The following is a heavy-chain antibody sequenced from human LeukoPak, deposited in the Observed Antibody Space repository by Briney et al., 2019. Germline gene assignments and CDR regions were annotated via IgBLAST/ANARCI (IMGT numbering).Heavy chain of an antibody. CDR1: GYTFASYG. V-gene: IGHV1-18*01. CDR3: ARDLGLNYDSSGYFY. Sequence: ASVTVSCKASGYTFASYGFSWVRQAPGQGLEWMGWISAYNGNTNYAQKFQGRVTMTTDTSSSTAYMELRSLRSDDTAVYYCARDLGLNYDSSGYFYWGQGTLVTVSS. D-gene: IGHD3-22*01. J-gene: IGHJ4*02. CDR2: ISAYNGNT.